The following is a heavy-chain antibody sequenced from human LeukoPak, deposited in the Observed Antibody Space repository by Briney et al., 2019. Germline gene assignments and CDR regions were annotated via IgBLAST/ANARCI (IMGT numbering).Heavy chain of an antibody. V-gene: IGHV3-30*18. CDR3: ANSNYGDYQEAAVY. CDR1: GFTFSSYG. CDR2: ISYDGSNK. J-gene: IGHJ4*02. Sequence: GGSLRLSCAASGFTFSSYGMHWVRQAPGKGLEWVAVISYDGSNKYYADSVKGRFTISRDNSKNTLYLQMNSLRAEDTAVYYCANSNYGDYQEAAVYWGQGTLVTVSS. D-gene: IGHD4-17*01.